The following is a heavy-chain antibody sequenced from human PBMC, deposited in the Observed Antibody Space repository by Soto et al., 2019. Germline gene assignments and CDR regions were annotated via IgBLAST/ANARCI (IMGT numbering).Heavy chain of an antibody. Sequence: GASVKVSCKASGGTFSSYAISWVRQAPGQGLEWMGGIIPIFGTANYAQKFQGRVTITADESTSTAYMELSSLRSEDTAVYYCAGNIVLRFVWFDPWGQGTLVTVSS. CDR2: IIPIFGTA. V-gene: IGHV1-69*13. J-gene: IGHJ5*02. CDR1: GGTFSSYA. CDR3: AGNIVLRFVWFDP. D-gene: IGHD2-8*01.